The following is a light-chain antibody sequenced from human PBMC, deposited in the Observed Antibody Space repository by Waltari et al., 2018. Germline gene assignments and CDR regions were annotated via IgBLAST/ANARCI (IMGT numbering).Light chain of an antibody. Sequence: QSVLTQPPSASGTPGQGVTISCSGSRSNIGPNTVNWYQQLPGTAPKVLIYSNNTRPSGFPDRFSGSKSGPSASLAVSGLQSEDEGDYYCATWDDSLNGVVFGGGTKLTVL. V-gene: IGLV1-44*01. CDR2: SNN. J-gene: IGLJ2*01. CDR1: RSNIGPNT. CDR3: ATWDDSLNGVV.